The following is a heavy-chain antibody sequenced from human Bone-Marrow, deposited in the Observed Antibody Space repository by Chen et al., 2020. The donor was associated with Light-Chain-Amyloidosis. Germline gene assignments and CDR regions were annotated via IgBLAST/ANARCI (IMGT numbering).Heavy chain of an antibody. D-gene: IGHD1-26*01. CDR1: GYTFTGYY. Sequence: QVQLVQSGAEVKKPGASVKVSCKASGYTFTGYYMHWVRQAPGQGLEWMGWINPNSGGTNYAQKFQGRVTMTRDTSISTAYMELSRLRSDDTAVYYCARDSGRGSYPGGIDYWGQGTLVTVSS. J-gene: IGHJ4*02. CDR3: ARDSGRGSYPGGIDY. V-gene: IGHV1-2*02. CDR2: INPNSGGT.